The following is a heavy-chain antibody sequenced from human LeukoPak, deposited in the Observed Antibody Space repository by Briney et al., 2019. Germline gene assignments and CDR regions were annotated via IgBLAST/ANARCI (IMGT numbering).Heavy chain of an antibody. CDR1: GGTFRSYA. D-gene: IGHD6-13*01. CDR2: IIPILGIA. CDR3: ARGKYSSSWYWFDP. Sequence: ASVKVSCKACGGTFRSYAISWVRQAPGQGLEWMGRIIPILGIANYAQKFQGRVTITADKSTSTAYMELSSLRYEDTAVYYCARGKYSSSWYWFDPWGQGTLVTVCS. V-gene: IGHV1-69*04. J-gene: IGHJ5*02.